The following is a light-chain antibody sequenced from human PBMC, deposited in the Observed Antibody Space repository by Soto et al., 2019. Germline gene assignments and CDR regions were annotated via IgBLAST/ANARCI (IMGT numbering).Light chain of an antibody. CDR1: SSNIGRNT. Sequence: QSVLTQPPSASGTPGQRVTISCSGSSSNIGRNTVNWYQQFPGTAPKLLIYSNNQRPSGVPDRFSGSKSGTSASLAISGLQYEDEADYYCAAWGDSLNGPWVFGGGTKLTVL. V-gene: IGLV1-44*01. J-gene: IGLJ3*02. CDR2: SNN. CDR3: AAWGDSLNGPWV.